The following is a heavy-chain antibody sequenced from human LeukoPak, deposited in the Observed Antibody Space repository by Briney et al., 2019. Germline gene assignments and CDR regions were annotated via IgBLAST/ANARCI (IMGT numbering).Heavy chain of an antibody. CDR3: AKDFLTLYYYDSSGFRNYFDY. D-gene: IGHD3-22*01. V-gene: IGHV3-11*01. CDR1: GFTFSDYY. Sequence: PGGSLRLSCAASGFTFSDYYMSWIRQAPGKGLEWVSYISSSGSTIYYADSVEGRFTISRDNSKNTLYLQMNSLRAEDTAVYYCAKDFLTLYYYDSSGFRNYFDYWGQGTLVTVSS. J-gene: IGHJ4*02. CDR2: ISSSGSTI.